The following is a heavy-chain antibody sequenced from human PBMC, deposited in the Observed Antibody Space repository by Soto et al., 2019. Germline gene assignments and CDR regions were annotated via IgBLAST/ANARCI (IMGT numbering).Heavy chain of an antibody. CDR2: ISAHTGDT. V-gene: IGHV1-18*01. D-gene: IGHD2-15*01. CDR1: GYTFTDYG. CDR3: ARVRAALGYCSGASCLPYYYGMDV. Sequence: QVQLVQSGGEVKKPGASVKVSCKASGYTFTDYGITWVRQAPGQGLGGMGWISAHTGDTEYAQKFQDRVTMTRDTSTSTVYMELRSLSSDDTAVYYCARVRAALGYCSGASCLPYYYGMDVWGQGTTVTVSS. J-gene: IGHJ6*02.